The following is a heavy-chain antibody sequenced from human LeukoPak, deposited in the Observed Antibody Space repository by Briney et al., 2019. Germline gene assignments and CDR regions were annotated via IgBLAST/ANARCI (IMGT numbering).Heavy chain of an antibody. D-gene: IGHD3-3*01. V-gene: IGHV4-4*07. CDR3: ARERRDFWSGYYDS. CDR2: VHFTGNT. CDR1: DGSTSNYH. J-gene: IGHJ4*02. Sequence: PSETLSLTCIVSDGSTSNYHWSWIRKPAGKGLEWIGRVHFTGNTNYNPSFKSRLTMSVDTSKSQFSLNLKSVTAADTATYYCARERRDFWSGYYDSWGQGILVTVSS.